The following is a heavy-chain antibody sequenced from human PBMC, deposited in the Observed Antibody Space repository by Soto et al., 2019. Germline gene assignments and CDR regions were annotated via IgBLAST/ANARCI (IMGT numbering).Heavy chain of an antibody. CDR3: ARVKLAAAGTLDAFDI. CDR1: GGSIGNSSW. CDR2: IYHSGST. J-gene: IGHJ3*02. D-gene: IGHD6-13*01. Sequence: VSGGSIGNSSWWRWVRKPPGKGLEWIGEIYHSGSTNYNPSLKSRVTISVDKSKNQFSLKLSSVTAADTAVYYCARVKLAAAGTLDAFDIWGQGTMVTVSS. V-gene: IGHV4-4*02.